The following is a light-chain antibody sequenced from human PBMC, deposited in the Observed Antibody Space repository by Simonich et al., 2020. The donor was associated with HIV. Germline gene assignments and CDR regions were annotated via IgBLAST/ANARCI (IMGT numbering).Light chain of an antibody. J-gene: IGLJ3*02. CDR2: EGN. CDR3: CSYAGSSTFWV. CDR1: SSEVGNYNL. V-gene: IGLV2-23*01. Sequence: QSALTQPASVSGSPGQSITISCTGTSSEVGNYNLFSWYQKHPGKAPKVMIYEGNKRPSGVSNRFSGSSSGNTASLTISGLQAEDEADYYCCSYAGSSTFWVFGGGTKLTVL.